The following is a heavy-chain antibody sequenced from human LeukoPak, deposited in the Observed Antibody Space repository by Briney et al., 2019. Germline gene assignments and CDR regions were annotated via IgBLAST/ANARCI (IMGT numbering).Heavy chain of an antibody. CDR1: GASVTSGIYY. Sequence: SETLSLTCTVSGASVTSGIYYWSWIRQPPGKGLEWIGFMHHSGSTSHHPSLQNRVTMSVDTSKNQLSLKLSSVTAADTAVYYCARQGRGSSSYMEEFDYWGQGTLVTVSS. CDR2: MHHSGST. CDR3: ARQGRGSSSYMEEFDY. D-gene: IGHD6-13*01. V-gene: IGHV4-61*01. J-gene: IGHJ4*02.